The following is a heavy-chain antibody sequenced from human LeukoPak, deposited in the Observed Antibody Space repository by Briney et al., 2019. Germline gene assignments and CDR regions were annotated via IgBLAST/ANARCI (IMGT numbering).Heavy chain of an antibody. D-gene: IGHD3-10*01. J-gene: IGHJ4*02. CDR3: ARGGNRGVLMEY. V-gene: IGHV3-7*05. CDR2: IKQDGSEK. Sequence: GGSLRLSCAASGFTFINYWMTWVRQAPGKGLEWVANIKQDGSEKYYVDSVTGRFTISRDNAKNSLFLQMSSLRADDTAVYYCARGGNRGVLMEYWGQGTLVTVSS. CDR1: GFTFINYW.